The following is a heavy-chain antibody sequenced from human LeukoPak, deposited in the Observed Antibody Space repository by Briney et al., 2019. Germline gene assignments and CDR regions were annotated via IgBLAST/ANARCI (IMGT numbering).Heavy chain of an antibody. CDR3: ARKGDV. CDR1: CGSISSGNYY. J-gene: IGHJ6*04. CDR2: IYASGST. V-gene: IGHV4-61*02. Sequence: QTLSLTCTVSCGSISSGNYYWGWIRPPAGEGLEWIGRIYASGSTDYNPSLKSRVIISIDTSKNQFSLKLSSVIAADTAVYYCARKGDVWGKGTTVTVSS.